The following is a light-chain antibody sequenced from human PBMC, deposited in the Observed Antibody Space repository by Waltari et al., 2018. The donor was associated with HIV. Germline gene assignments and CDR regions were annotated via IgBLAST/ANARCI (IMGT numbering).Light chain of an antibody. Sequence: DIVMTQSPDSLAVSLGERATINCKSSQSVLSSTKNKNCLAWYQQKPGLPPKLLIYCTSTRESGVPDRFSGSGSGADFTLTISSLQAEDVAVYYCQQYYLTPLTFGGGTKVVIK. CDR3: QQYYLTPLT. CDR2: CTS. CDR1: QSVLSSTKNKNC. V-gene: IGKV4-1*01. J-gene: IGKJ4*01.